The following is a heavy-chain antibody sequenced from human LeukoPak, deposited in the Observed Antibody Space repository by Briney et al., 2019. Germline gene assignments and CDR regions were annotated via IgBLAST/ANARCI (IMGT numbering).Heavy chain of an antibody. V-gene: IGHV3-23*01. CDR1: GFTFSSYA. CDR3: AKGWDYFDY. D-gene: IGHD1-26*01. Sequence: GGSLRLSCAASGFTFSSYAMSWVRQTPGKGLEWVSSISGSSGGTYYADSVRGRFTISRDNSKNTLYLQMNSLRAEDTAVYYCAKGWDYFDYWGQGTLVTVSS. CDR2: ISGSSGGT. J-gene: IGHJ4*02.